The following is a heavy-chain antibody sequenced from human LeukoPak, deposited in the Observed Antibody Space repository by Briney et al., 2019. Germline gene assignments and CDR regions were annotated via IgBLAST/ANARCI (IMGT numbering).Heavy chain of an antibody. V-gene: IGHV4-34*01. Sequence: SETLSLTCAVYGGSFSGYYWSWIRQPPGKGLEWIGEINHSGSTNYNPSLKSRVTISVDTSKNQFSLKLSSVTAADTAVYYCAQTAGADYYGSGGVPHQHWGQGTLVTVSS. CDR1: GGSFSGYY. CDR2: INHSGST. CDR3: AQTAGADYYGSGGVPHQH. D-gene: IGHD3-10*01. J-gene: IGHJ1*01.